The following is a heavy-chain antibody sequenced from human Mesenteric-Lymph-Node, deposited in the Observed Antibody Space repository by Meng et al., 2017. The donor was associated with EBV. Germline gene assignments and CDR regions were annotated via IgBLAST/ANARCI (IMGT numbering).Heavy chain of an antibody. D-gene: IGHD4-17*01. J-gene: IGHJ4*02. CDR1: GGSFSGYY. Sequence: QVQLQQWGAGLLKPSETLSLTCAVYGGSFSGYYWSWIRQPPGKGLEWIGEINHSGSTNYNPSLKSRVTISVDTSKNQFSLKLSSVTAADTAVYYCARTIAGEYGDYVVPLDYWGQGTLVTVSS. CDR2: INHSGST. V-gene: IGHV4-34*01. CDR3: ARTIAGEYGDYVVPLDY.